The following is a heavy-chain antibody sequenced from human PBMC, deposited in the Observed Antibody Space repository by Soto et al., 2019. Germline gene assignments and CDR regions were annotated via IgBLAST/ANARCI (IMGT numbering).Heavy chain of an antibody. CDR3: ARAVRAGPRRSRGYYYYMDV. V-gene: IGHV4-31*03. J-gene: IGHJ6*03. CDR1: GGSISSGGYY. CDR2: IYYSGST. D-gene: IGHD1-1*01. Sequence: QVQLQESGPGLVKPSQTLSLTCTVSGGSISSGGYYWSWIRQHPGKGLEWIGYIYYSGSTYYNPSLKSRVTISVDTSKNQFTLKLSSVTAADTAVYYCARAVRAGPRRSRGYYYYMDVWGKGTTVTVSS.